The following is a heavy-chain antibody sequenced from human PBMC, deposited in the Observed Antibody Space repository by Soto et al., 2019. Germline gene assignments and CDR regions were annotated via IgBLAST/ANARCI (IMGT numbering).Heavy chain of an antibody. J-gene: IGHJ6*02. D-gene: IGHD5-12*01. Sequence: GVSLRLSCAASGFTFSSYAMHWVRQAPGKGLEWVAVISYDGSNKYYADSVKGRFTISRDNSKNTLYLQMNSLRAEDTAVYYCARDTGDHDNHIVAKGAELYYYGMDAWGQGTTGTVS. CDR1: GFTFSSYA. CDR3: ARDTGDHDNHIVAKGAELYYYGMDA. CDR2: ISYDGSNK. V-gene: IGHV3-30-3*01.